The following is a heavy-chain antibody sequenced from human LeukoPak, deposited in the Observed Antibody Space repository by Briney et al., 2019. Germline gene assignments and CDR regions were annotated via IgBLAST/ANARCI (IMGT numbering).Heavy chain of an antibody. Sequence: GRSLRLSCAASGFTFSSYAMHWVRQAPGKGLEWVAVISYDGSNKYYADSVKGRFTISRDNSKNTLYLQMNSLRAEDTAVYYCAKGEADVGSSGWYSDWFDPWGQGTLVTVSS. CDR2: ISYDGSNK. J-gene: IGHJ5*02. CDR3: AKGEADVGSSGWYSDWFDP. V-gene: IGHV3-30*04. CDR1: GFTFSSYA. D-gene: IGHD6-19*01.